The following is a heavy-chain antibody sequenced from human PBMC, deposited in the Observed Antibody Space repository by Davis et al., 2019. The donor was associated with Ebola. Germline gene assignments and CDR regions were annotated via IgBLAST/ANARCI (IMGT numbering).Heavy chain of an antibody. CDR1: GYSLPNYW. CDR2: IYPGDSDT. D-gene: IGHD6-19*01. V-gene: IGHV5-51*01. Sequence: KVSCQGSGYSLPNYWIGWVRQKPGKGLEWLGLIYPGDSDTRYSPSFQGQVTFSADRSISTAYLQWISLKASDTAIYYCARQGAVAGTGVDFWGQGTLVTVSS. CDR3: ARQGAVAGTGVDF. J-gene: IGHJ4*02.